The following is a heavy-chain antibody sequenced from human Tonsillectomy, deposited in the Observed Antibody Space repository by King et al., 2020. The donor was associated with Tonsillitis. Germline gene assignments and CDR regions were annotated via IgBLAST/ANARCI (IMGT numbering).Heavy chain of an antibody. D-gene: IGHD3-10*01. CDR3: ARGAHMVRGVINRLDY. CDR2: IGTAGDT. CDR1: GFTFSSYD. J-gene: IGHJ4*02. V-gene: IGHV3-13*01. Sequence: VQLVESGGGLVQPGGSLRLSCAASGFTFSSYDMHWVRQATGKGLEWVSAIGTAGDTYYPGSVKGRFTISRENAKNSLYLQMNSLRAGDTAVYYCARGAHMVRGVINRLDYWGQGTLVTVSS.